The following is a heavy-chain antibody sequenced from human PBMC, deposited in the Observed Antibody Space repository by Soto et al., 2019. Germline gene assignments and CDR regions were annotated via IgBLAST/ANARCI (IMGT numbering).Heavy chain of an antibody. CDR1: GFTFTSSA. Sequence: SVKVSCKASGFTFTSSAVQWVRQARGQRLEWIGWIVVGSGNTNYAQKFQERVTITRDMSTSTAYMELSSLRSEDTAVYYCAAWGHSDLAFDIWGQGTMVTVSS. CDR2: IVVGSGNT. CDR3: AAWGHSDLAFDI. D-gene: IGHD3-16*01. V-gene: IGHV1-58*01. J-gene: IGHJ3*02.